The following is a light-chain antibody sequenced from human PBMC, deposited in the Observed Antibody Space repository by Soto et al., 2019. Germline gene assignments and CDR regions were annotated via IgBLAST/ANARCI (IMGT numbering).Light chain of an antibody. CDR2: GNT. CDR1: SSSIGAGYD. J-gene: IGLJ1*01. V-gene: IGLV1-40*01. CDR3: QSYDSSLSAYV. Sequence: QSVLTQPPSVSGAPGQRVTISCTGNSSSIGAGYDVHWYRQFPGTAPKLLIYGNTNRPSGVPDRISGSKSDTSASLAVTGLRAEDEADYYCQSYDSSLSAYVFGAGTKVTVL.